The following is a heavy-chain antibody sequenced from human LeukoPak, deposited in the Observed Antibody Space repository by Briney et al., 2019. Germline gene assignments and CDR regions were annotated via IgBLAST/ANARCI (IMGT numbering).Heavy chain of an antibody. CDR3: ARLKYGDYGLYYFDY. CDR1: GGSISSYY. CDR2: IYYSNT. V-gene: IGHV4-59*08. D-gene: IGHD4-17*01. Sequence: SQTLSLTCTVSGGSISSYYWSWIRQPPGKGLESIGYIYYSNTNYNPSLKSRVTISVDTSKNQFSLKLSSVTAADTAVYYCARLKYGDYGLYYFDYWGQGTLVTVSS. J-gene: IGHJ4*02.